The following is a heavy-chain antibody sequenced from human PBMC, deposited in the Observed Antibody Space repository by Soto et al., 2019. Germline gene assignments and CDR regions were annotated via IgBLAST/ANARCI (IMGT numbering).Heavy chain of an antibody. CDR1: GYPVTAYY. D-gene: IGHD3-3*01. J-gene: IGHJ3*02. Sequence: QLHLVQSGAVVKKPGASVTVSCSASGYPVTAYYMHWVRQAPGRGLEWMGGINPAPGAAKYTQTFQGRVPLARDTSTSTVIMELGGLTSEDTAVFYCARGGGVGVAGSAAFDMWGQGTLVTVSS. V-gene: IGHV1-2*02. CDR2: INPAPGAA. CDR3: ARGGGVGVAGSAAFDM.